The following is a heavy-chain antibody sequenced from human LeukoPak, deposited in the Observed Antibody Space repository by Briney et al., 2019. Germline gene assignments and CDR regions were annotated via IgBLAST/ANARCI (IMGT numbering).Heavy chain of an antibody. D-gene: IGHD3-22*01. CDR1: GFTFSSYA. Sequence: GGSLRLSCAASGFTFSSYAMHWIRQAPGKGLEWVAVISYDGSNKYYADSVKGRFTISRDNSKNTLYLQMNSLRAEDTAVYYCARGGARVTMIVVALSDYWGQGTLVTVSS. CDR2: ISYDGSNK. J-gene: IGHJ4*02. CDR3: ARGGARVTMIVVALSDY. V-gene: IGHV3-30*04.